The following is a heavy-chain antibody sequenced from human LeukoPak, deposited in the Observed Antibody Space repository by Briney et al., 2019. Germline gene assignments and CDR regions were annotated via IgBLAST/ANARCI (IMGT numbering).Heavy chain of an antibody. CDR1: GFIFSTYN. CDR3: ARSPGGNLLGY. V-gene: IGHV3-21*01. Sequence: PGGSLRLSCSASGFIFSTYNMNWVRQAPGKALEWVSSITSSSSRTFYADSVKGRFTISRDNANNSLYLQMSSLRAEDTAAYYCARSPGGNLLGYWGQGTLVAVSS. J-gene: IGHJ4*02. CDR2: ITSSSSRT. D-gene: IGHD3-16*01.